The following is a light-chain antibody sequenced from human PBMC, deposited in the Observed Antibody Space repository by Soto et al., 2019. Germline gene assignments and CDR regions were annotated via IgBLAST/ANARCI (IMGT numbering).Light chain of an antibody. Sequence: QSALTQPSSPSRSPGQSGTIPCPGTSSDVGAYNYVSWYRQLPGKAPKLIIYEVSKRPSGVPDRFSGSKSGNTASLTVSGLQAEDEADYYCTSYAGTYSFFYVFGTGTKVTVL. CDR3: TSYAGTYSFFYV. J-gene: IGLJ1*01. CDR2: EVS. CDR1: SSDVGAYNY. V-gene: IGLV2-8*01.